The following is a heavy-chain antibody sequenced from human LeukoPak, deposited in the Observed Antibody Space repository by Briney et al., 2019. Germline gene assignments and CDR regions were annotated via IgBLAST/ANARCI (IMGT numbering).Heavy chain of an antibody. J-gene: IGHJ4*02. Sequence: PGGSLRLSCAASGFTFSSYGMSWVRQAPGKGLEWVSAISGSGGSTYYADSVKGRFTISRDNSKNMLYLEVISLTADDTAVYAKDDAWLRFGEWSQGTLVTVSS. V-gene: IGHV3-23*01. D-gene: IGHD3-10*01. CDR1: GFTFSSYG. CDR3: DDAWLRFGE. CDR2: ISGSGGST.